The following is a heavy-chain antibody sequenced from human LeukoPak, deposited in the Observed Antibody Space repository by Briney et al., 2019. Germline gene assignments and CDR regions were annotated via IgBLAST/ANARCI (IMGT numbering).Heavy chain of an antibody. V-gene: IGHV3-7*01. CDR1: GFIFSNYS. Sequence: GGSLRLSCAASGFIFSNYSLSWVRQAPGKGLEWVANMRKDGSEKYYVDSVKGRFTISRDNAKNSMYLQMNSLRAEDTAVYYCAREGDAFDFWGQGTMVTVSS. J-gene: IGHJ3*01. CDR2: MRKDGSEK. CDR3: AREGDAFDF.